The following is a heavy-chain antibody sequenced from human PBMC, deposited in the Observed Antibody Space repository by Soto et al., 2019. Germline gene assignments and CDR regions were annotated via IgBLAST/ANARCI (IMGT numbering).Heavy chain of an antibody. J-gene: IGHJ4*02. CDR1: GGSLSSSSYY. CDR3: ARLSSWSTFDY. CDR2: IYYSGST. V-gene: IGHV4-39*01. D-gene: IGHD6-13*01. Sequence: SETLSLTCTVSGGSLSSSSYYWGWIRQPPGKGLEWIGSIYYSGSTYYNPSLKSRVTISVDTSKNQFSLKLSSVTAADTAVYYCARLSSWSTFDYWGQGTLVTVSS.